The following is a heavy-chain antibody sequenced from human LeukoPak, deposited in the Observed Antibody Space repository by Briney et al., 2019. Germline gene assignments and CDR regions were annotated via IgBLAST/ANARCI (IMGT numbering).Heavy chain of an antibody. CDR3: ARVGGSGYHFDY. V-gene: IGHV4-39*07. CDR2: INHSGST. Sequence: SETLSLTCTVSGGSISSSSYYWGWIRQPPGKGLEWIGEINHSGSTNYNPSLKSRVTISVDTSKNQFSLKLSSVTAADTAVYYCARVGGSGYHFDYWGQGTLVTVSS. D-gene: IGHD5-12*01. CDR1: GGSISSSSYY. J-gene: IGHJ4*02.